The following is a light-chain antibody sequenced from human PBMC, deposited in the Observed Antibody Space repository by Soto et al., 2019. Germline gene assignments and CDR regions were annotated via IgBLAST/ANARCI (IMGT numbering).Light chain of an antibody. J-gene: IGKJ1*01. Sequence: DIQMTQSPSTLSASVGDRVTITCRASQRISIWLAWYQQKPGKAPKLLIYDASSLKSGVPSRFSGSGSGTEFTLTISSLQPDDFATYFCQQYTSYSATFGQGTKVEIK. CDR3: QQYTSYSAT. V-gene: IGKV1-5*01. CDR2: DAS. CDR1: QRISIW.